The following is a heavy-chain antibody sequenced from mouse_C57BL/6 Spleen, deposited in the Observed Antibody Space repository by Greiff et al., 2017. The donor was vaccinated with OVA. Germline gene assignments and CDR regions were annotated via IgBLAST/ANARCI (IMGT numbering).Heavy chain of an antibody. V-gene: IGHV1-54*01. D-gene: IGHD4-1*01. CDR2: INPGSGGT. J-gene: IGHJ2*01. CDR3: ARRNNWYYFDY. CDR1: GYAFTNYL. Sequence: QVQLKESGAELVRSGTSVKVSCKASGYAFTNYLIEWVKQRPGQGLEWIGVINPGSGGTNYNEKFKGKATLTADKSSSTAYMQLSSLTSEDSAVYFCARRNNWYYFDYWGQGTTLTVSS.